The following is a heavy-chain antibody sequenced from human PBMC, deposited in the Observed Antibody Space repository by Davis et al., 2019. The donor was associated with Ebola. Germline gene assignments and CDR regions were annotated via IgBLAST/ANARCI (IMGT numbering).Heavy chain of an antibody. V-gene: IGHV1-2*02. CDR1: GYTFTGYF. J-gene: IGHJ1*01. CDR2: INAKSGGT. Sequence: ASVKVSCKASGYTFTGYFIHWVRQAPGQGLEWMGWINAKSGGTNYAQKFQGRVTITRNTSISTAYMELSSLRSEDTAVYYCAIEKHWGQGTLVTVSS. CDR3: AIEKH.